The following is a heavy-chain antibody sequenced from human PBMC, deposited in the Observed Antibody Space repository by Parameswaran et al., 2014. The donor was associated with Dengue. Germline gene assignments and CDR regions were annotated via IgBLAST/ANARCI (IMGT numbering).Heavy chain of an antibody. Sequence: WIRQPPGKGLEWIGYIYYSGSTYYNPSLKSRVTISVDTSKNQFSLKLSSVTAADTAVYYCASRAIAATWGGEADYFDYWGQGTLVTVSS. CDR2: IYYSGST. V-gene: IGHV4-31*02. CDR3: ASRAIAATWGGEADYFDY. J-gene: IGHJ4*02. D-gene: IGHD6-13*01.